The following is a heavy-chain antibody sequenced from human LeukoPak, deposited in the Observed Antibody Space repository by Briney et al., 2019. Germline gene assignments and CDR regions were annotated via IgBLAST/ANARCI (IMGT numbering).Heavy chain of an antibody. CDR3: ANGYASSGYPPGGLDY. CDR1: GFTFSSYA. V-gene: IGHV3-23*01. D-gene: IGHD3-22*01. CDR2: ISGSGGST. J-gene: IGHJ4*02. Sequence: GSLRLSCAASGFTFSSYAMSWVRQAPGKGLEWVSAISGSGGSTYYADSVKGRFTISRDNSKNTLYLQMNSLRAEDTAVYYCANGYASSGYPPGGLDYWGQGTLVTVSS.